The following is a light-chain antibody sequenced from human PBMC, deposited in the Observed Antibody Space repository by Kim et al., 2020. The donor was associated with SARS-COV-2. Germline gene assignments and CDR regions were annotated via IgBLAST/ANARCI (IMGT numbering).Light chain of an antibody. CDR1: QSISSL. Sequence: GDRVTITCRASQSISSLLNWYQQKPGKAPNLLIYGASSLQSGVPSRFSGAGSGTDFTLTISSLQPEDFATYYCQQSYHTPITFGQGTRL. CDR3: QQSYHTPIT. V-gene: IGKV1-39*01. J-gene: IGKJ5*01. CDR2: GAS.